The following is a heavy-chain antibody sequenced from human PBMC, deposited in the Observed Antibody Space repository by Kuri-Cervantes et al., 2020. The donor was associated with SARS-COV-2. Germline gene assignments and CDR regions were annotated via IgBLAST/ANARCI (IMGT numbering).Heavy chain of an antibody. CDR3: AKDREYSSSIGQVDY. J-gene: IGHJ4*02. V-gene: IGHV3-30*18. D-gene: IGHD6-6*01. CDR2: ISFDENDK. Sequence: GGSLKTSFAAPGFTFSTYRMHWVRQAPGKGLEWVSVISFDENDKSYVDSVKGRFTISRDNSKNTLYLQMNSLRAEDTAIYYCAKDREYSSSIGQVDYWGQGTLVTVSS. CDR1: GFTFSTYR.